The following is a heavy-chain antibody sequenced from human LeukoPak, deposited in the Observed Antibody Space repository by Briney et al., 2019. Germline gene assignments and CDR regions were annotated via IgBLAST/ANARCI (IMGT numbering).Heavy chain of an antibody. CDR1: GFTFSDYA. CDR3: AKEASRGSSFAYTPIEKPYYLDY. CDR2: ISGGSSGST. D-gene: IGHD5-18*01. Sequence: GGSLRLSCAASGFTFSDYAMSWVRQAPGKGLEWLSVISGGSSGSTYYADSVKGRFTISRDNSKNTLFLQMNSLRAEDTAVYYCAKEASRGSSFAYTPIEKPYYLDYWGQGTLVTVSS. V-gene: IGHV3-23*01. J-gene: IGHJ4*02.